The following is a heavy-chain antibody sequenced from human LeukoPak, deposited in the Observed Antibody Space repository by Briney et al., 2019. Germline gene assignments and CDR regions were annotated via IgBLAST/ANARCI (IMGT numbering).Heavy chain of an antibody. V-gene: IGHV3-30*02. J-gene: IGHJ4*02. D-gene: IGHD3-22*01. CDR1: GFTFSSYG. CDR3: AKDWLDARIVAREFDY. Sequence: PGGSLRLSCAASGFTFSSYGMHWVRQAPGKGLEWVAFIRYDGSNKYYADSVKGRFTISRDNSKNTLYLQMNSLRAEDTAVYYCAKDWLDARIVAREFDYWGQGTLVTVSS. CDR2: IRYDGSNK.